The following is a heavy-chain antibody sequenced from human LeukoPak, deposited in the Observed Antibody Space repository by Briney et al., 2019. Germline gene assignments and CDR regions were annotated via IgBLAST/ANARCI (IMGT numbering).Heavy chain of an antibody. CDR1: GDSMKSYY. V-gene: IGHV4-59*01. D-gene: IGHD5-18*01. CDR2: IYYSGNI. J-gene: IGHJ4*02. Sequence: PSETLSLTCTVSGDSMKSYYWTWIRQTPGKGLEWIGHIYYSGNINYNPSLKSRVTISLDTSKSQFSLKLSSVIAADTAVYYCARGGYSYVNYFDYWGQGTLVTVSS. CDR3: ARGGYSYVNYFDY.